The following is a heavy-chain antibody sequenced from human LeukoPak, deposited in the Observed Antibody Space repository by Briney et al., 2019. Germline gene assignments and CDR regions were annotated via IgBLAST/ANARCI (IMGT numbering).Heavy chain of an antibody. Sequence: GGSLRLSCAASGFTFSDYNMSWIRQAPGKGLEWVSYISSSGSTIYYADSVKGRFTISRDNAKNSLYLQMNSLRAEDTAVYYCARDKSGGATSFDYWGQGTLVTVSS. D-gene: IGHD1-26*01. J-gene: IGHJ4*02. CDR2: ISSSGSTI. V-gene: IGHV3-11*01. CDR3: ARDKSGGATSFDY. CDR1: GFTFSDYN.